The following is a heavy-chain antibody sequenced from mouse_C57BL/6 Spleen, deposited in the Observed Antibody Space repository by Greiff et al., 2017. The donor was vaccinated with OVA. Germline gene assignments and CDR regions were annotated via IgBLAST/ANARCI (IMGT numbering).Heavy chain of an antibody. J-gene: IGHJ4*01. V-gene: IGHV3-6*01. CDR3: ARGGTYYYGSSSLPMDY. Sequence: EVKLMESGPGLVKPSQSLSLTCSVTGYSITSGYYWNWIRQFPGNKLEWMGYISYDGSNNYNPSLKNRISITRDTSKNQFFLKLNSVTTEDTATYYCARGGTYYYGSSSLPMDYWGQGTSVTVSS. CDR1: GYSITSGYY. D-gene: IGHD1-1*01. CDR2: ISYDGSN.